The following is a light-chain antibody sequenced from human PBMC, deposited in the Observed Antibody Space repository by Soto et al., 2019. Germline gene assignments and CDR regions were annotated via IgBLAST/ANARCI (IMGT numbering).Light chain of an antibody. V-gene: IGKV3-11*01. Sequence: EVVLTQSPDTLSLSPGETATLSCRASQSVDRYVAWYQQQLGQAPRLLIYDAYTRATGVGARFTGRGSATDFSLTITRLELEDCAVYYCQQRGKWPSTFGPGTKGEMK. J-gene: IGKJ2*02. CDR2: DAY. CDR3: QQRGKWPST. CDR1: QSVDRY.